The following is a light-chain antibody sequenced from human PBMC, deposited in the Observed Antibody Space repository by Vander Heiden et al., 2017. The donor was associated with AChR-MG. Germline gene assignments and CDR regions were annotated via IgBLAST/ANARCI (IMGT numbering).Light chain of an antibody. Sequence: EIVLTQPPATLSLSPGERATLPCRASQSVSSYLAWYQQKPGQAPRLLIYDASNRATGIPARFSGSGSGTDFTLTISSLEPEDFAVYYCQQRCNWPLTFGQGTKVEIK. CDR3: QQRCNWPLT. J-gene: IGKJ1*01. CDR2: DAS. CDR1: QSVSSY. V-gene: IGKV3-11*01.